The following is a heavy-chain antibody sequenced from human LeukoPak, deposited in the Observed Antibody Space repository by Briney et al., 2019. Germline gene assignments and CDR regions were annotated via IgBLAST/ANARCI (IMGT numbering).Heavy chain of an antibody. CDR1: GFTFNSFS. CDR3: AKLDPPRGWYHRDTRQAFDY. D-gene: IGHD6-19*01. Sequence: GGSLRLSCAASGFTFNSFSMNWVRHAPGKGLECLAFINSYSSYIYHADSVRGRLTLSRHNSKNTLYLQMNSLRAEDTPVFYCAKLDPPRGWYHRDTRQAFDYWGQGTLVTVSS. J-gene: IGHJ4*02. CDR2: INSYSSYI. V-gene: IGHV3-21*04.